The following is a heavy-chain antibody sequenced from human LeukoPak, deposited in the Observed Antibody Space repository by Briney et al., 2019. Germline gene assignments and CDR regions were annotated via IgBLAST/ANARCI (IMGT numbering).Heavy chain of an antibody. Sequence: RPGGSLRLSCVASGFTFDDYAMSWVRHAPGKGLEWVSGINWNGDNTVYADSVKGRFTISRDNAKNSLYLQMNSLGAEDTAFYYCASDRRSDSSGYAFDIWGQGTMVTVSS. V-gene: IGHV3-20*04. CDR1: GFTFDDYA. J-gene: IGHJ3*02. CDR3: ASDRRSDSSGYAFDI. CDR2: INWNGDNT. D-gene: IGHD3-22*01.